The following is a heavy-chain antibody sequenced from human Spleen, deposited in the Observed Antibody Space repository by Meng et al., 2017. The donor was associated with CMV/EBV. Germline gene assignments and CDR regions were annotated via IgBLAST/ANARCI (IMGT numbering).Heavy chain of an antibody. CDR3: AREGGTTGFDY. CDR2: TYYRSKWYN. Sequence: SQTLSLTCVISGDSVSSNSAVWSWIRQSPSRGLEWLGRTYYRSKWYNDYAVSVKSRITINPDTSKNQFSLQLNSVTPEDTAVYYCAREGGTTGFDYWGQGTLVTVSS. J-gene: IGHJ4*02. D-gene: IGHD1-1*01. CDR1: GDSVSSNSAV. V-gene: IGHV6-1*01.